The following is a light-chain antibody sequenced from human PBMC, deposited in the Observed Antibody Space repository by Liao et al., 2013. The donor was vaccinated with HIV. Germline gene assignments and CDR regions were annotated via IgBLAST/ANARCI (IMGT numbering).Light chain of an antibody. J-gene: IGLJ1*01. Sequence: YVLTQSPSVSVAPGETASVTCGGHDIGTKSVHWYQQKPGQAPVLVIFYDSDRPSGIPERFSGSNSGNTATLIISRVEAGDEADYYCQVWDSNNDHPYVFGTGTKVTVL. CDR1: DIGTKS. CDR2: YDS. CDR3: QVWDSNNDHPYV. V-gene: IGLV3-21*01.